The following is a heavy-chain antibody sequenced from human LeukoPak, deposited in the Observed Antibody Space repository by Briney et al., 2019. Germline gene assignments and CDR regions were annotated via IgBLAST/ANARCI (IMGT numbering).Heavy chain of an antibody. D-gene: IGHD2-15*01. Sequence: PGGSLRLSCAASGFTFSDHYMDWVRQVPGKGLEWVGRTRNKANSYTTEYAASVKGRFTISRDDSKNSLYLQMNSLKTEDTAVYYCARETKRGYCSGGSCYSFRDYYYYYYMDVWGKGTTVTVSS. J-gene: IGHJ6*03. CDR2: TRNKANSYTT. CDR1: GFTFSDHY. CDR3: ARETKRGYCSGGSCYSFRDYYYYYYMDV. V-gene: IGHV3-72*01.